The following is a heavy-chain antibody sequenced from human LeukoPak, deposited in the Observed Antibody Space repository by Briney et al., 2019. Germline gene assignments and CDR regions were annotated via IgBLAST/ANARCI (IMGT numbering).Heavy chain of an antibody. CDR2: ISGSGGST. Sequence: PGGSLRLSCAASGFTFSSYAMSWVRQAPGKGLEWVSAISGSGGSTYYADSVKGRFTISRDNSKNTLYLQMNSLRAEDTAVYYCAKDLPYYYGSGSSFDYWGQGTPVTVSS. CDR1: GFTFSSYA. D-gene: IGHD3-10*01. V-gene: IGHV3-23*01. J-gene: IGHJ4*02. CDR3: AKDLPYYYGSGSSFDY.